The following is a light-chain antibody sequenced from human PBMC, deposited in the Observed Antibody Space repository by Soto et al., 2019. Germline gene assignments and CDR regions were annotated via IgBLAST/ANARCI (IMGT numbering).Light chain of an antibody. J-gene: IGKJ5*01. CDR3: QQYGGSPPIT. CDR1: QSVSSTY. V-gene: IGKV3-20*01. CDR2: GAS. Sequence: VLTQSPGTLSLSPGERATLSCRASQSVSSTYLAWYQHNPGQAPRLLIYGASRRATGIPDRFSGSGSGTDFTLTISRLEPEDFAVYYCQQYGGSPPITFGQGTRLEIK.